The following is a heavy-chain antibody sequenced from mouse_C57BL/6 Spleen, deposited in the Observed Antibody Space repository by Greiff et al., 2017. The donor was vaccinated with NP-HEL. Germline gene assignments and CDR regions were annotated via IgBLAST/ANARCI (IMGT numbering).Heavy chain of an antibody. J-gene: IGHJ4*01. D-gene: IGHD1-1*01. CDR1: GYTFTSYW. V-gene: IGHV1-74*01. Sequence: QVQLQQPGAELVKPGASVKVSCKASGYTFTSYWMHWVKQRPGQGLEWIGRIHPSDSDTNYNQQFKGKATLTVDKSSSTAYMQLSSLTSEYSAVYYSASPTITTLVATGAMDYWGQGTLVTVSS. CDR2: IHPSDSDT. CDR3: ASPTITTLVATGAMDY.